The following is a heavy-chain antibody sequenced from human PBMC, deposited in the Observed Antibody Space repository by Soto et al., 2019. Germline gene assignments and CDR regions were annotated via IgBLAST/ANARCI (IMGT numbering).Heavy chain of an antibody. CDR2: IYYSGST. CDR1: GGSISSSSYY. CDR3: AREAHVLPWFGELPSYYYYGMDV. D-gene: IGHD3-10*01. J-gene: IGHJ6*02. Sequence: PSETLSLTCTVSGGSISSSSYYWGWIRQPPGKGLEWIGRIYYSGSTYYNPSLKSRVTISVDTSKNQCSLKLSSVTAADTAVYYCAREAHVLPWFGELPSYYYYGMDVWGQGTTVTVSS. V-gene: IGHV4-39*01.